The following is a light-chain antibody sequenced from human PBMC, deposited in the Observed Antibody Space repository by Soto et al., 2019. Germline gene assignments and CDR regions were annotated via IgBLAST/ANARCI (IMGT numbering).Light chain of an antibody. V-gene: IGKV3-15*01. CDR1: QTVSKN. CDR3: QQYNNWPPWT. CDR2: GAS. J-gene: IGKJ1*01. Sequence: EIVLTQSPVTLSLSPGEGATLSCRASQTVSKNYLAWYHQKPGQAPRLLIYGASKRATGIPARFSGSGSGTEFTLTISSLQSEDFAVYYCQQYNNWPPWTFGQGTKVDIK.